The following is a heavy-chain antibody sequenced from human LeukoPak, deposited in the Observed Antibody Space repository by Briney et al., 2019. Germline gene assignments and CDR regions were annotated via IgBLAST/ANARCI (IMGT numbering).Heavy chain of an antibody. CDR1: GGSFSGYY. CDR2: INHSGST. J-gene: IGHJ6*03. CDR3: ARKVYSYGWHYYYMDV. Sequence: SETLSLTCAVYGGSFSGYYWSWIRQPPGKGLEWIGEINHSGSTNYNPSLKSRVTISVDTSKNQFSLKLSSVTAADTAVYYCARKVYSYGWHYYYMDVWGKGTTVTVSS. V-gene: IGHV4-34*01. D-gene: IGHD5-18*01.